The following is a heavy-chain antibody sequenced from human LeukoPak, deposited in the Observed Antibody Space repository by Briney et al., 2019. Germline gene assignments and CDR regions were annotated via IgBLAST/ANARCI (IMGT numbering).Heavy chain of an antibody. D-gene: IGHD3-22*01. Sequence: GGSLRLSCAASGFTFDDYGMSWVRQAPGKGLEWVSGINWNGGSTGYADSLKGRFTISRDNADNSLYLQMNSLRVEDTALYYCARGSYYDTSGHYAFWGQGTLVTVSS. CDR1: GFTFDDYG. CDR2: INWNGGST. CDR3: ARGSYYDTSGHYAF. V-gene: IGHV3-20*04. J-gene: IGHJ4*02.